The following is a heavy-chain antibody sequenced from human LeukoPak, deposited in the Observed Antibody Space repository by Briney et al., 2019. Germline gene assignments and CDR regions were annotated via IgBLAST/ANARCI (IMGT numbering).Heavy chain of an antibody. CDR3: ARFGGYGSGSYSNWFDP. CDR2: IGSSSSYT. V-gene: IGHV3-11*06. CDR1: GFTFSDYY. J-gene: IGHJ5*02. D-gene: IGHD3-10*01. Sequence: PGGSLRLSCAASGFTFSDYYMSWIRQAPGKGLEWVSYIGSSSSYTNYADSVKGRFTISRDNAKNSLYLRMNSLRAEDTAVYYCARFGGYGSGSYSNWFDPWGQGTLVTVSS.